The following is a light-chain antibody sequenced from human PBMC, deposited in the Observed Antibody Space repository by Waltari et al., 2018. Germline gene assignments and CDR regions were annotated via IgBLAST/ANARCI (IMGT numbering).Light chain of an antibody. Sequence: DIQMTQSPSSLSASVGDRVTIPCRASRRVSTNLNWYQHKPGKGPRLLIYAASSLQGGVPPRFSGSGSGTDFTLTISSLQPEDFATYSCQQSFNVPYTFGQGTKLEL. CDR3: QQSFNVPYT. CDR2: AAS. J-gene: IGKJ2*01. V-gene: IGKV1-39*01. CDR1: RRVSTN.